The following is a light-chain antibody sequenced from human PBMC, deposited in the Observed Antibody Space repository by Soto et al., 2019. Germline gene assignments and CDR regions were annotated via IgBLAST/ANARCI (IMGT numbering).Light chain of an antibody. Sequence: QSVRTQPASLSGSPGQSIAISCTRTSSDIGAYDYVSWFQQHPGKAPKLMSSEVNNRPSGVSNRFSGSKSGNTASLTISGLQAEDEADYYCCSYAASSTFVLGTGTKVTVL. CDR3: CSYAASSTFV. V-gene: IGLV2-23*02. J-gene: IGLJ1*01. CDR2: EVN. CDR1: SSDIGAYDY.